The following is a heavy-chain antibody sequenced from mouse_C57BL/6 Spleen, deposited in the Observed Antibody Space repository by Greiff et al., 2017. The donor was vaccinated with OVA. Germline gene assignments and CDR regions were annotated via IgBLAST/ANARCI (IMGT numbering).Heavy chain of an antibody. CDR3: ARSGLLITTVLDY. V-gene: IGHV3-8*01. CDR2: ISYSGST. CDR1: GYSITSDY. Sequence: EVKLMESGPGLAKPSQTLSLTCSVTGYSITSDYWNWIRKFPGNKLEYMGYISYSGSTYYNPSLKSRISITRDTSKNQYYLQLNSVTTEDTATYCGARSGLLITTVLDYWGQGTTLTVSS. J-gene: IGHJ2*01. D-gene: IGHD1-1*01.